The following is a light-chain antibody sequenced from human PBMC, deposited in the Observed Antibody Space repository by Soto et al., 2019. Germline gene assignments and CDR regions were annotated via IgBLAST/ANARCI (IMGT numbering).Light chain of an antibody. CDR1: QSLNSN. CDR3: QQYNNWPHRT. J-gene: IGKJ4*01. CDR2: GAS. V-gene: IGKV3-15*01. Sequence: EIVMTQSPATLSVSPGDRATLSCRASQSLNSNLAWYQQKPGQAPRLLIYGASTMATGIPARFSGSGSGTEFTLTLSSLQSEDFEFYYCQQYNNWPHRTFGGGTKVEIK.